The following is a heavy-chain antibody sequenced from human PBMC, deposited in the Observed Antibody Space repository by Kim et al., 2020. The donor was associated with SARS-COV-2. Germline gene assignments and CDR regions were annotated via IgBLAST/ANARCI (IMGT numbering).Heavy chain of an antibody. Sequence: GGSLRLSCAASGFTFSSFAMHWVRQAPGKGLEWVAVISYDGSNKYYADSVKGRFTISRDNSKNTLYLQMNSLRAEDTAVYYCSGWDYWGQGTLVTVSS. CDR2: ISYDGSNK. CDR1: GFTFSSFA. J-gene: IGHJ4*02. V-gene: IGHV3-30*04. D-gene: IGHD6-19*01. CDR3: SGWDY.